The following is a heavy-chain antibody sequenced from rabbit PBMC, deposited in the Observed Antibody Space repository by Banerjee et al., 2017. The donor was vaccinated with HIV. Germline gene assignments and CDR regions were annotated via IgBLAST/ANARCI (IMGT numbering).Heavy chain of an antibody. J-gene: IGHJ4*01. Sequence: QSLEESGGDLVKPGASLTLTCTASGADFSSGYWICWVRQAPGKGLEWIGCIAGGGSDSTHYGSWAKGRFTISKPSSTTVTLRTPVLTAADTAAYCGARDINVSFSLWGPGTRVTVS. CDR1: GADFSSGYW. CDR3: ARDINVSFSL. V-gene: IGHV1S40*01. CDR2: IAGGGSDST.